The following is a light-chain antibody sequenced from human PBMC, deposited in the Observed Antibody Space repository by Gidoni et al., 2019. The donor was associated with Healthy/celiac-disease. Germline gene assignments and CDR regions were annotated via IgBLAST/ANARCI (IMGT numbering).Light chain of an antibody. CDR1: QSISSY. CDR2: AAS. CDR3: QQSYSTLCT. V-gene: IGKV1-39*01. Sequence: DIQMTQSPSSLSASVGDRVTITCRASQSISSYLNWYQQKPGKAPKLLIYAASSLQSGVPSRFSSSGSCTDFTLTISSLQPEDFATYYCQQSYSTLCTFGQGTKLEIK. J-gene: IGKJ2*02.